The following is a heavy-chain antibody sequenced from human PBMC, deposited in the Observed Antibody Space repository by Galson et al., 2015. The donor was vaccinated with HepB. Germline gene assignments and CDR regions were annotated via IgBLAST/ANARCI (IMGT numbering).Heavy chain of an antibody. D-gene: IGHD1-26*01. CDR3: AKTGDYSGSYRGEFQLDV. V-gene: IGHV3-23*01. J-gene: IGHJ6*02. Sequence: SLRLSCAASGFTFSSYAVSWVRQAPGKGLEWVSAISGSGGSTYYADSVKGRFTISRDNSKNTLYLQMNSLRAEDTAVYYCAKTGDYSGSYRGEFQLDVWGQGTTVTVSS. CDR2: ISGSGGST. CDR1: GFTFSSYA.